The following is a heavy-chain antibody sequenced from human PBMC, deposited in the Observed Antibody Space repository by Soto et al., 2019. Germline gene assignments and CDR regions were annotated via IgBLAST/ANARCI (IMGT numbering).Heavy chain of an antibody. J-gene: IGHJ5*02. CDR1: GYTFTSYG. CDR3: ARGGDAYCSSTSCYSYGWFDP. Sequence: ASVKVSCKASGYTFTSYGISWVRQAPGQGLEWMGWISAYNGNTNYAQKLQGRVTMTTDTSTSTAYMELRSLRSDDTAVYYCARGGDAYCSSTSCYSYGWFDPWGQGTLVTVSS. D-gene: IGHD2-2*02. CDR2: ISAYNGNT. V-gene: IGHV1-18*01.